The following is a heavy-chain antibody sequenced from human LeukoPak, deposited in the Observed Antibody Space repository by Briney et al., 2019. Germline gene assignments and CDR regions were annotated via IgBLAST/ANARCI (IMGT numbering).Heavy chain of an antibody. CDR3: ARRASTVTTEYFQH. CDR1: GYTFTAYY. V-gene: IGHV1-2*06. CDR2: INPNSGGT. J-gene: IGHJ1*01. D-gene: IGHD4-17*01. Sequence: ASVKVSCKASGYTFTAYYMYWVRQAPGQGLECMGRINPNSGGTNYAQKFQGRVTMTRDTSASTVYMELSSLRSEDTAVYYCARRASTVTTEYFQHWGQGTLVTVSS.